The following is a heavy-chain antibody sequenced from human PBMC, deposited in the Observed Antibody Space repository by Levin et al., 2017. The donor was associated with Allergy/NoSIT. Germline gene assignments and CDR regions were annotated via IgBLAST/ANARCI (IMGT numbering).Heavy chain of an antibody. CDR1: GFTFSGSA. Sequence: GSLRLSCAASGFTFSGSAMHWVRQASGKGLEWIGRIRSKAHSYATAYGASMKDRFTISRDESKNTAYLQVNSLNTEDAAVYYCVRHVDGSSWLDWGQGTLVTVSS. CDR3: VRHVDGSSWLD. J-gene: IGHJ4*02. V-gene: IGHV3-73*01. D-gene: IGHD6-13*01. CDR2: IRSKAHSYAT.